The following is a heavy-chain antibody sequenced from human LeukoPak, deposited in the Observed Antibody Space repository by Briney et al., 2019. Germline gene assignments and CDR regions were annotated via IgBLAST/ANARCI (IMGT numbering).Heavy chain of an antibody. V-gene: IGHV4-59*08. Sequence: SETLSLTCTVSGGSISSYYWSWIRQPPGKGLEWIGYIYYSGSTNYNPSLKSRVTISVDTSKNQFSLKLSSVTAADTAVYYCARQVDTAIYAFDIWGQGTLVTVSS. CDR2: IYYSGST. CDR3: ARQVDTAIYAFDI. J-gene: IGHJ4*02. D-gene: IGHD5-18*01. CDR1: GGSISSYY.